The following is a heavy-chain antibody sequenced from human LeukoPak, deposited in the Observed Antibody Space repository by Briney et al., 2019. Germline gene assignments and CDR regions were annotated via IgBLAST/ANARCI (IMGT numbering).Heavy chain of an antibody. J-gene: IGHJ4*02. V-gene: IGHV1-2*02. CDR3: ARDQAVDSSSPYYFDY. D-gene: IGHD6-6*01. CDR1: GYTFTDYY. Sequence: ASVKVSCKASGYTFTDYYMNWVRQAPGQGLEWMGWINPNSGGTNYAQKFQGRVTMTRDTSISTAYMELSRLRSDDTAIYYCARDQAVDSSSPYYFDYWGQGTLVTVSS. CDR2: INPNSGGT.